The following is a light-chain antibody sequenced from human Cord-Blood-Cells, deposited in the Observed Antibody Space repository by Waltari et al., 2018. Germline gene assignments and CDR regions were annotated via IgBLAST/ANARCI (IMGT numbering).Light chain of an antibody. V-gene: IGKV1-5*01. J-gene: IGKJ2*01. CDR1: QSLSSW. Sequence: DIQMTQSPSTLSAYVGDRVTITCRASQSLSSWLAWYQQKPGKAPKILIYDASSLESGVPSRFSGSGSGTEFTLTISSLQPDDFATYYCQQYNSYSPYTFGQGTKLEIK. CDR3: QQYNSYSPYT. CDR2: DAS.